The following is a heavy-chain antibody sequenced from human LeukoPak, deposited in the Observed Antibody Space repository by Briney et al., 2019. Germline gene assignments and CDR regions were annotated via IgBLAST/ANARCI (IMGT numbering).Heavy chain of an antibody. CDR1: GFTFSSYD. D-gene: IGHD7-27*01. V-gene: IGHV3-23*01. Sequence: GGSLRLSCAASGFTFSSYDMSWVRQAPGKGLEWVSAISGSGGSTYYADSVKGRFTISRDNAENSLYLQMNSLRDEDTAVYYCAKTGERDYWGRGTLVTVSS. J-gene: IGHJ4*02. CDR2: ISGSGGST. CDR3: AKTGERDY.